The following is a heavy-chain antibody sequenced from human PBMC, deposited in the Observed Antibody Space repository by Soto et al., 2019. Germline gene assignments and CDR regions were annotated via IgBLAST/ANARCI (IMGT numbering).Heavy chain of an antibody. CDR2: ISYDGSDK. V-gene: IGHV3-30*18. Sequence: GGSLILSWAASGFIVSGYCMHWVRQAPGKGLQWVAVISYDGSDKYYADSVKGRFTISRNKSKNTLYLQMNSLRAEDTAVYYCAKPKVEAHNNNGKDVWGQGTTVTVSS. CDR1: GFIVSGYC. D-gene: IGHD6-6*01. CDR3: AKPKVEAHNNNGKDV. J-gene: IGHJ6*02.